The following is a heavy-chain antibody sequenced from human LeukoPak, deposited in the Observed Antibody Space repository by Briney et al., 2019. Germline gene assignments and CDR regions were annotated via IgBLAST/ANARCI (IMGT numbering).Heavy chain of an antibody. CDR3: ARESDYYYYMDV. J-gene: IGHJ6*03. CDR2: ISAYNGNT. CDR1: GYTFTSYG. Sequence: ASVKVSCKASGYTFTSYGISWVRQAPGQGLEWMGWISAYNGNTNYAQKLQGRVTMTPDTSTSTAYMELRNLRSDDTAVYYCARESDYYYYMDVWGKGTTVTVSS. V-gene: IGHV1-18*01.